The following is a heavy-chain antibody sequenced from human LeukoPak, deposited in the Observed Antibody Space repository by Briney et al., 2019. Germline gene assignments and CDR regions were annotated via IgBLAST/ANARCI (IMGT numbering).Heavy chain of an antibody. V-gene: IGHV4-59*08. Sequence: SEILSLTCTVSGGSISSYYWSWIRQPPGKGLEWIGYFYHSGITKYNPSLKSRVTISVDTSKNQFSLKLSSVTAADTAIYYCASQRYTSVRFDYWGQGTQVTVST. J-gene: IGHJ4*02. D-gene: IGHD6-25*01. CDR1: GGSISSYY. CDR2: FYHSGIT. CDR3: ASQRYTSVRFDY.